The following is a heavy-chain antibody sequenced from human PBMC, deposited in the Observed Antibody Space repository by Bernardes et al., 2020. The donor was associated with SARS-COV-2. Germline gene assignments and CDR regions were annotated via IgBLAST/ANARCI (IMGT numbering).Heavy chain of an antibody. Sequence: GFLSLSCAASGFTLSSNYMSWVRPAPGKGLEWVPVIYSGGSTYYADSVKGRFTISRDNSKNTLYLQMNSLRAEDTAVYYCARDLYSYGYAPFDYWGQGTLVTVSS. CDR1: GFTLSSNY. D-gene: IGHD5-18*01. CDR2: IYSGGST. J-gene: IGHJ4*02. CDR3: ARDLYSYGYAPFDY. V-gene: IGHV3-66*02.